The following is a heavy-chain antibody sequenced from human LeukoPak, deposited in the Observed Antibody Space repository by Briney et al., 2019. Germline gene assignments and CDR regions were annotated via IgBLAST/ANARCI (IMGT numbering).Heavy chain of an antibody. J-gene: IGHJ5*02. CDR2: INPNSGGT. V-gene: IGHV1-2*02. D-gene: IGHD2-21*02. Sequence: ASVKVSCKASGYTFTSYYMHWVRQAPGQGLEWMGWINPNSGGTNYAQSFQGRVALTTDTSISTAFMELSNLRPDDTAIYFCARSVTYNWFDPWGQGTRVTVSS. CDR1: GYTFTSYY. CDR3: ARSVTYNWFDP.